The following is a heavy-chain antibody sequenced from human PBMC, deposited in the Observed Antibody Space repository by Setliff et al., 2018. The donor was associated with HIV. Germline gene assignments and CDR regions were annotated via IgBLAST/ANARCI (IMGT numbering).Heavy chain of an antibody. CDR3: ASKGGSENYPDSDSFDI. CDR1: GFTFSSNY. CDR2: INPTCDIT. V-gene: IGHV1-46*01. J-gene: IGHJ3*02. Sequence: AASVKVSCKASGFTFSSNYMHWVQQAPGQGPEGMGLINPTCDITFYPQKFQARVTMTRDSSTSTVYLELRSLRSEDTSVYFCASKGGSENYPDSDSFDIWVQGTLVTVSS. D-gene: IGHD3-10*01.